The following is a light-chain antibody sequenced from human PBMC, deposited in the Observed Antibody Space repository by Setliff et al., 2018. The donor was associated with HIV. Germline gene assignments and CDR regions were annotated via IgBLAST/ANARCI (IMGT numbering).Light chain of an antibody. CDR3: ATWDDSLNGVV. V-gene: IGLV1-44*01. Sequence: QSVLTQPPSSSGTPGQRVTISCSGSSSNIGNNAVNWYQQFPETAPKLLIHINNQRPSGVPDRFSASKSGTSASLAISGLLSEDEAEYYCATWDDSLNGVVFGGGTQLTVL. J-gene: IGLJ3*02. CDR2: INN. CDR1: SSNIGNNA.